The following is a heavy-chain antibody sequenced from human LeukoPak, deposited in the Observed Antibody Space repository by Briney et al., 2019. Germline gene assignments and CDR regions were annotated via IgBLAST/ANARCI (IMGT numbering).Heavy chain of an antibody. Sequence: SETLSLTCAVYGGSFSGYYWSWIRQPPGKGLEWIGEINHSGSTNYNPSLKSRVTISVDTSKNQFSLKLSSVTAADTAVYYCARAPPRGSNRGWYXXYXMDVWGQGTTVTVSS. V-gene: IGHV4-34*01. D-gene: IGHD3-16*01. CDR1: GGSFSGYY. CDR3: ARAPPRGSNRGWYXXYXMDV. J-gene: IGHJ6*02. CDR2: INHSGST.